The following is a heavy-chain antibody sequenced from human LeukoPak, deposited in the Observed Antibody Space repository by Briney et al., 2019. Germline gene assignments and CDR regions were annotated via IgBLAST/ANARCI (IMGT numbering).Heavy chain of an antibody. CDR3: ARDRGTWNDDGFDY. CDR1: GYSISSGYY. Sequence: SETLSLTCTVSGYSISSGYYWSWIRQPAGKGLEWIGRIYTSGSTNYNPSLKSRVTMSVDTSKNQFSLKLSSVTAADTAVYYCARDRGTWNDDGFDYWGQGTLVTVSS. V-gene: IGHV4-4*07. J-gene: IGHJ4*02. CDR2: IYTSGST. D-gene: IGHD1-1*01.